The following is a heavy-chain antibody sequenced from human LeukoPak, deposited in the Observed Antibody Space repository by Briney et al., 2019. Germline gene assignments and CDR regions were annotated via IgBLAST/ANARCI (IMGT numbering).Heavy chain of an antibody. J-gene: IGHJ4*02. CDR2: ISGSSSYI. V-gene: IGHV3-21*01. D-gene: IGHD6-19*01. CDR3: AKDARWLVPSL. Sequence: GGSLRLSCAASGFTFSSYSMNWVRQAPGKGLEWVSFISGSSSYIYYADSVKGRFTISRDNAKNSLYLQVNSLRAEDTAVYYCAKDARWLVPSLWGQGTLVTVSS. CDR1: GFTFSSYS.